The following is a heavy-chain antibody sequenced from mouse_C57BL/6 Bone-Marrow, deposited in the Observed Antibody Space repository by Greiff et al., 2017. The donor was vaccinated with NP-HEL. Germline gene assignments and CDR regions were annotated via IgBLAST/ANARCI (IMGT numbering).Heavy chain of an antibody. V-gene: IGHV1-26*01. CDR2: INPNNGGT. CDR3: AVTTVVDWYFDV. Sequence: VQLQQSGPELVKPGASVKISCKASGYTFTDYYMNWVKQSHGKSLEWIGDINPNNGGTSYNQTFKGKATLTVDKSSSTAYMELRSLTSEDSAVYYCAVTTVVDWYFDVWGTGTTVTVSS. D-gene: IGHD1-1*01. CDR1: GYTFTDYY. J-gene: IGHJ1*03.